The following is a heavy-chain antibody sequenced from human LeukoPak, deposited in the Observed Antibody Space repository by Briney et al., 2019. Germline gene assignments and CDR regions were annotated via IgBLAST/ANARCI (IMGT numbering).Heavy chain of an antibody. CDR1: GLTFSTYA. CDR3: ANSTIPSS. CDR2: ISGSGGST. D-gene: IGHD1-1*01. V-gene: IGHV3-23*01. Sequence: GGSLRFSCPAPGLTFSTYAMSGAGRVQGKGLEWVSAISGSGGSTYYADSVKGRFTISRDNSKNTLYLQMTSLRAEDTAVYYCANSTIPSSWGQGTLVTVSS. J-gene: IGHJ5*02.